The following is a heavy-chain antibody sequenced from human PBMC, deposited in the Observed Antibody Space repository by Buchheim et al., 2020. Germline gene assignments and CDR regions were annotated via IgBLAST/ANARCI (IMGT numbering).Heavy chain of an antibody. CDR3: ARDKGIVGAHGWFDP. CDR1: GGSISSYY. J-gene: IGHJ5*02. Sequence: QVQLQESGPGLVKPSETLSLTCTVSGGSISSYYWSWIRQPPGKGLEWIGFIYYSGNTNYSPSLKSRVTISVDTSKNQFSLQLSSVTAADTAVYYCARDKGIVGAHGWFDPWGQGTL. V-gene: IGHV4-59*01. CDR2: IYYSGNT. D-gene: IGHD1-26*01.